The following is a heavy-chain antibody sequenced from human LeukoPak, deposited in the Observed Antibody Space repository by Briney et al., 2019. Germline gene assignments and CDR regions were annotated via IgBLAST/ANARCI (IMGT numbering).Heavy chain of an antibody. CDR1: GDSISDGRYS. CDR3: ARQRGSYFI. Sequence: ASETLSLTCTVSGDSISDGRYSWSWLRRPPGKGLEWIGYIYHGGTTYYSPSLRSRLTISMDTSKNQFSLKLSSVTAADTAVYYCARQRGSYFIWGQGTMVTVSS. V-gene: IGHV4-30-2*02. CDR2: IYHGGTT. J-gene: IGHJ3*02. D-gene: IGHD1-26*01.